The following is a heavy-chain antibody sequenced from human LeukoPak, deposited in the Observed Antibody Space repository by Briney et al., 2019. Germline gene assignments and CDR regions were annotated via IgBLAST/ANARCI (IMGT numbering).Heavy chain of an antibody. CDR1: GFNFTRFA. V-gene: IGHV3-23*05. Sequence: PGGSLRLSCAASGFNFTRFAMTWVRQAPGRGLECVSAIYTGGHRAYYSDSVRGRFTISRDDSKNMLYLQMNSLRAEDTAIYYCARVSGRILIWPQPFGDGLGVWGQGTTVTVSS. D-gene: IGHD3-10*01. CDR2: IYTGGHRA. J-gene: IGHJ6*02. CDR3: ARVSGRILIWPQPFGDGLGV.